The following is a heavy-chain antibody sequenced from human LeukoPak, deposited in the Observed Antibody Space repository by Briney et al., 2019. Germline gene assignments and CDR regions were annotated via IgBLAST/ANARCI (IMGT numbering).Heavy chain of an antibody. D-gene: IGHD3-22*01. Sequence: KPSETLFLTCTVSGVYIRSYYWSWIRQPPGKGLEWIGYIYYSGSTNYNPSLKSRVTISVVTYNNQFSLKMSSVTAADTAVYYCARNTDYYDSSGYYHSDAFDIWGQGTMVTVSS. CDR3: ARNTDYYDSSGYYHSDAFDI. CDR2: IYYSGST. CDR1: GVYIRSYY. V-gene: IGHV4-59*01. J-gene: IGHJ3*02.